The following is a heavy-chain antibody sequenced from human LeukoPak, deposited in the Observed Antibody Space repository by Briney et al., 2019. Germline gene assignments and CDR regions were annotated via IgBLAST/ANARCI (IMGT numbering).Heavy chain of an antibody. D-gene: IGHD3-22*01. CDR1: GGSFNRYY. V-gene: IGHV4-34*01. J-gene: IGHJ5*02. CDR2: SNHSGST. CDR3: ASFGYYYDSSGQKYNWFDP. Sequence: SDPLSLTCTVYGGSFNRYYCRWIRQPPGKGLEWIGQSNHSGSTNYNPSLKSRVTISVDTSKIQFSLKLSSVTAADTAVYYCASFGYYYDSSGQKYNWFDPWGQGTLVTVSS.